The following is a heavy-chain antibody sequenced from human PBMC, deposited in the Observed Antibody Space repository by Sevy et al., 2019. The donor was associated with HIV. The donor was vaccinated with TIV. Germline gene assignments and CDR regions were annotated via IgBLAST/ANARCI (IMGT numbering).Heavy chain of an antibody. J-gene: IGHJ4*02. Sequence: KQSQTLSLTGSVSGGSMNIYYWSWIRQPPGKRLEWIGFTYYSGTTNYNPSLKSRVTISIDTSKHQFSLKLSSVTAADTAVYYCGRVGFNWNDVDYWGQGILVTVSS. CDR2: TYYSGTT. V-gene: IGHV4-59*01. D-gene: IGHD1-20*01. CDR1: GGSMNIYY. CDR3: GRVGFNWNDVDY.